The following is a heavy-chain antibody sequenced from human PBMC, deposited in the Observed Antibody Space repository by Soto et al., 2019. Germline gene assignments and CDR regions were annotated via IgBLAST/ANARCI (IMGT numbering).Heavy chain of an antibody. CDR1: GYTLTELS. Sequence: ASVKVSCKVSGYTLTELSMHWVRQAPGKGLEWMGGFDPEDGETIYAQRFQGRVTMTEDTSTDTAYMELSSLRSEDTAVYYCATISPSAGMSFDYWGQGTLVTVSS. CDR2: FDPEDGET. CDR3: ATISPSAGMSFDY. J-gene: IGHJ4*02. D-gene: IGHD6-19*01. V-gene: IGHV1-24*01.